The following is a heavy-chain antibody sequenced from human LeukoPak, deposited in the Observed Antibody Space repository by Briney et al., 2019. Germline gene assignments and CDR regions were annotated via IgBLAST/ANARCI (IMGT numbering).Heavy chain of an antibody. CDR3: ARRAIYYGSGSYPFDY. J-gene: IGHJ4*02. D-gene: IGHD3-10*01. V-gene: IGHV4-34*01. CDR1: GGSFSGYY. Sequence: SDTLSLTCAVYGGSFSGYYWRWIRQPPGKGLEWIGEINHSGSTNYNPSLKSRVTISVDTSKNQFSLKLSSVAAADTAVYYCARRAIYYGSGSYPFDYWGQGTLVTVSS. CDR2: INHSGST.